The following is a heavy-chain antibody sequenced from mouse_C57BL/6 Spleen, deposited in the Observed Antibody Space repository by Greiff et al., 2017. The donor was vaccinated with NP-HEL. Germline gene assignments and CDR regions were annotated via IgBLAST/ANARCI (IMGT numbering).Heavy chain of an antibody. Sequence: EVQVVESGGGLVKPGGSLKLSCAASGFTFSSYTMSWVRQTPEKRLEWVATISGGGGNTYYPDSVKGRSTISRDNAKNTLYLQMSSLRSEDTALYYCARTDGYPDYWGQGTTLTVSS. CDR3: ARTDGYPDY. D-gene: IGHD2-3*01. CDR2: ISGGGGNT. J-gene: IGHJ2*01. V-gene: IGHV5-9*01. CDR1: GFTFSSYT.